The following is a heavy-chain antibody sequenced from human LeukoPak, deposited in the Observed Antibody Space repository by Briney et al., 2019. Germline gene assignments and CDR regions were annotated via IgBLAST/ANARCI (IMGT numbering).Heavy chain of an antibody. CDR3: ARARAREELEPPFVIEYYYMDV. CDR2: INPKSGGT. Sequence: GASVKVSCKASGYTFTGYYLHWVRQAPGQGLEGMGLINPKSGGTNYAQKFQGRVTMTRDASISTAYMELSRLRSDDTAVYYCARARAREELEPPFVIEYYYMDVWGKGTTVTVSS. J-gene: IGHJ6*03. CDR1: GYTFTGYY. V-gene: IGHV1-2*02. D-gene: IGHD1-1*01.